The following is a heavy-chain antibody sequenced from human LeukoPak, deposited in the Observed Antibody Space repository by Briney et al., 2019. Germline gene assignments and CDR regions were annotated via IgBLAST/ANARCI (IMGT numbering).Heavy chain of an antibody. CDR1: GLTFSTSG. V-gene: IGHV3-23*01. J-gene: IGHJ4*02. CDR3: AKIGPIVGDVVYF. CDR2: ISVTGGGT. Sequence: QPGGSLRLSCTASGLTFSTSGMSWVRQAPGRGLEWVSTISVTGGGTHYAGSVKGRFTISRDNSKSMLYLQMNSLRPEDTAMYYCAKIGPIVGDVVYFWGQGTLVTVSS. D-gene: IGHD1-26*01.